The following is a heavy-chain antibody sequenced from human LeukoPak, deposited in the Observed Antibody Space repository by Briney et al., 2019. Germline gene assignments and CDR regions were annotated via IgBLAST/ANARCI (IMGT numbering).Heavy chain of an antibody. CDR1: GGSISSYY. CDR3: ARGRKRAVAGTDY. D-gene: IGHD6-19*01. CDR2: INHSGST. J-gene: IGHJ4*02. V-gene: IGHV4-34*01. Sequence: NPSETLSLTCTVSGGSISSYYWSWIRQPPGKGLEWIGEINHSGSTNYNPSLKSRVTISVDTSKNQFSLKLSSVTAADTAVYYCARGRKRAVAGTDYWGQGTLVTVSS.